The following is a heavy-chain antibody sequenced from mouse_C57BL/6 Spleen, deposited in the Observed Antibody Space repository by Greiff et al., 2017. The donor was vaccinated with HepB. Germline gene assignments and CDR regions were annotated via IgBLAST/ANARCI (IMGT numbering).Heavy chain of an antibody. J-gene: IGHJ4*01. CDR1: GYAFSSYW. CDR2: IYPGDGDT. Sequence: QVQLKESGAELVKPGASVKISCKASGYAFSSYWMNWVKQRPGKGLEWIGQIYPGDGDTNYNGKFKGKATLTADKSSSTAYMQLSSLTSEDSAVYFCARWLPPYYAMDYWGQGTSVTVSS. D-gene: IGHD2-2*01. V-gene: IGHV1-80*01. CDR3: ARWLPPYYAMDY.